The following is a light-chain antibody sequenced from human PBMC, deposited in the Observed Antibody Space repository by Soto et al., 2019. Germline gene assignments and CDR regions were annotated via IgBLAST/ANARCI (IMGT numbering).Light chain of an antibody. CDR1: QKISSW. CDR3: KHYKDFSPWK. J-gene: IGKJ1*01. Sequence: DIQMTQSPSALSASVGDRVTITCRASQKISSWLAWYQQKPGKAPKSLIYDASSLESGVPSRLIGSGSGTECPRTIINLQQADSATYYCKHYKDFSPWKFGQGTKLDIK. CDR2: DAS. V-gene: IGKV1-5*01.